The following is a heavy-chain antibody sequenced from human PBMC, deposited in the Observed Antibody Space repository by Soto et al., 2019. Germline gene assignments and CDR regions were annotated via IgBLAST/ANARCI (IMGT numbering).Heavy chain of an antibody. Sequence: SETLSLTCAVSGGSISSSNWWSWVRQPPGNGLEWIGEIHHSGTTSYSPSLKSRVTMPVDRSKNQFSLKVRSVTAADTAVYYCARETYGDYVGYFDPWGQGIQVTVSS. V-gene: IGHV4-4*02. J-gene: IGHJ5*02. CDR2: IHHSGTT. CDR3: ARETYGDYVGYFDP. CDR1: GGSISSSNW. D-gene: IGHD4-17*01.